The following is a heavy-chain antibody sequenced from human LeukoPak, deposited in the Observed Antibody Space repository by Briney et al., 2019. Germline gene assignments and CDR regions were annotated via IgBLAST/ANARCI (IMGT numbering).Heavy chain of an antibody. J-gene: IGHJ3*02. V-gene: IGHV1-2*02. D-gene: IGHD2-2*01. CDR3: ARAPVVPAAPPAFDI. Sequence: ASLNVSCTASGFTFTDYYIHWVRQAPGQGLEWMGWINPNTAATNFAQNFQGRVTMTRDTSISTAYMELSSLRTDDTAVYYCARAPVVPAAPPAFDIWGQGTMVTVSS. CDR2: INPNTAAT. CDR1: GFTFTDYY.